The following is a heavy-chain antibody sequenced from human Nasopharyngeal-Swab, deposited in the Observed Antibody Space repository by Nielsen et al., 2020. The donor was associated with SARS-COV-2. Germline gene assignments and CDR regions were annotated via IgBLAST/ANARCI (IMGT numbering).Heavy chain of an antibody. CDR1: GGSISSSSYY. J-gene: IGHJ4*02. Sequence: ETLSLTCTVSGGSISSSSYYWGWIRQPPGKGLEWIGSIYYSGSTYYNPSLKSRVTISVDTSKNQFSLKLSSVTAADTAVYYCARRGYDILTGQYYFDYWGQGTLVTVSS. V-gene: IGHV4-39*01. D-gene: IGHD3-9*01. CDR3: ARRGYDILTGQYYFDY. CDR2: IYYSGST.